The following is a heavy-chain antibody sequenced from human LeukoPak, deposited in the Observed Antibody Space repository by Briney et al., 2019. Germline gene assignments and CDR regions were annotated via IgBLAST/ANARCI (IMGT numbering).Heavy chain of an antibody. Sequence: GGSLRLSCAASGFTFSSYAMHWVRQAPGKGLEYVSAISSNGGSTYYANSVKGRFTISRDNSKNTLCLQMGSLRAEDMAVYYCARSYYYDFWGQGTLVTVSS. J-gene: IGHJ4*02. CDR2: ISSNGGST. V-gene: IGHV3-64*01. CDR1: GFTFSSYA. CDR3: ARSYYYDF.